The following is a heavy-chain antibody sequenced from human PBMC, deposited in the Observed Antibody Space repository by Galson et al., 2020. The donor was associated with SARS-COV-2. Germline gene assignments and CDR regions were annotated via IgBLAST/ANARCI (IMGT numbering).Heavy chain of an antibody. J-gene: IGHJ6*02. Sequence: GGSLRLSCAASGFTFSSYGMHWVRQAPGKGLEWVALIWYDGSNKYYADSVKGRFTISRDNSRNTLSLEMNSLRAEDSAVYYCARGEEYSSSSIFYYYYYYAMDVWGHGTTVTVSS. CDR2: IWYDGSNK. V-gene: IGHV3-33*01. CDR3: ARGEEYSSSSIFYYYYYYAMDV. D-gene: IGHD6-6*01. CDR1: GFTFSSYG.